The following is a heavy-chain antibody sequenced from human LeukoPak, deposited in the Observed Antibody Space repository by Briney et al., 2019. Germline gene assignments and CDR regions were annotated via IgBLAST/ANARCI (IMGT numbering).Heavy chain of an antibody. CDR1: GGSISSYY. V-gene: IGHV4-59*08. J-gene: IGHJ3*02. CDR2: IYYSGST. Sequence: SETLSLTCTVSGGSISSYYWSWIRQPPGKGLEWIGYIYYSGSTNYNPSLKSRVTISIDTSKNQFSLKLSSVTAADTAVYYCVLRRPFGAFDIWGQGTMVTVSS. D-gene: IGHD3-16*01. CDR3: VLRRPFGAFDI.